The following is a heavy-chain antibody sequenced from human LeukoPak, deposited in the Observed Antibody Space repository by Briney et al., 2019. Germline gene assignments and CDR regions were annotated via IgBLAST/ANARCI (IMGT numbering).Heavy chain of an antibody. CDR1: GFTFSSYS. D-gene: IGHD1-26*01. CDR2: ISSSNSYI. Sequence: GGSLGLSCAASGFTFSSYSMNWVRQAPEKGLEWVSSISSSNSYIYYADSVKGRFTISRDNAKNSLYLQMDSLRAEDTAVYYCARGSGGALDYWGQGTLVTVSS. J-gene: IGHJ4*02. CDR3: ARGSGGALDY. V-gene: IGHV3-21*01.